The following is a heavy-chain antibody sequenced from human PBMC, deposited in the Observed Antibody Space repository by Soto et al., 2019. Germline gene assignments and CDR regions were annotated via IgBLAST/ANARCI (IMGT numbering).Heavy chain of an antibody. V-gene: IGHV1-2*02. J-gene: IGHJ5*02. D-gene: IGHD3-10*01. Sequence: ASLKVSYKASGYTFTGYYMNGVRQAPGQGLQWMGWINPKSGNTKYAQKFQGRVTMTRDTSMTTDYMELTRLGSDDTAVFYCARDSNGFGENWLDPGGQGSRVTAPQ. CDR3: ARDSNGFGENWLDP. CDR2: INPKSGNT. CDR1: GYTFTGYY.